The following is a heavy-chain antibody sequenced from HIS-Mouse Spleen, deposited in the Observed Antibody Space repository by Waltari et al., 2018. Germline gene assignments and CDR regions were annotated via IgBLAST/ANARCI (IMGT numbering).Heavy chain of an antibody. CDR3: ARYSSSFDY. CDR1: GDSVSSNSAA. Sequence: QVQLQQSGPGLVKPSQTLSLTCAISGDSVSSNSAAWNWIRQSPSRGLEGLGRTDSRSKGYKSYAVSVKSRITINPDTSKNQFSLQLNSVTPDDTAVYYCARYSSSFDYWGQGTLVTVSS. V-gene: IGHV6-1*01. D-gene: IGHD6-6*01. CDR2: TDSRSKGYK. J-gene: IGHJ4*02.